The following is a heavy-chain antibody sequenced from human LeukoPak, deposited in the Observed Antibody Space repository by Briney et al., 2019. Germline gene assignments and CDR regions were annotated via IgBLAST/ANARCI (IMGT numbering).Heavy chain of an antibody. CDR1: GFTFSSYG. V-gene: IGHV3-23*01. J-gene: IGHJ6*03. CDR2: ISGSGGRT. CDR3: AKAGRGGAITMIRGVKGDYYYMDV. Sequence: GGTLRLSCAASGFTFSSYGMSWVRQAPGKGLEWVSAISGSGGRTYYADSVRGRFTFSRDNSKNTLSLQMNSLRAEDTAVYYCAKAGRGGAITMIRGVKGDYYYMDVWGKGTTVTISS. D-gene: IGHD3-10*01.